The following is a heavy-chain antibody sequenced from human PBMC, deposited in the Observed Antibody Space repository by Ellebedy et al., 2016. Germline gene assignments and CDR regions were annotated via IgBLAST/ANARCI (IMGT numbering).Heavy chain of an antibody. V-gene: IGHV3-11*01. CDR3: ARSIAAARLDY. J-gene: IGHJ4*02. CDR1: GFILSHNY. CDR2: ISSGGSRI. D-gene: IGHD6-13*01. Sequence: GESLKISXAASGFILSHNYMSWVRQTPGKGLEWIASISSGGSRIYYADSVKGRFTISRDNAKNSASLQMNSLRGGDTAVYYCARSIAAARLDYWGQGSLVTVS.